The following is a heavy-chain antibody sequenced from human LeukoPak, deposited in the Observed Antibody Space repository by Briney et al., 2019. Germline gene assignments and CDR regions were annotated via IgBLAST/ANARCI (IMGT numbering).Heavy chain of an antibody. CDR2: IFTSGHT. Sequence: SETLSLTCTVSGGSMSSYYWSWIRQPAGKGLEWIGRIFTSGHTSYNPSLNSRVTMSVDTSKNQFSLKLSSVTAADTAVYHCARSYDVSGYSVGFDYWGQGILVTVSS. V-gene: IGHV4-4*07. CDR3: ARSYDVSGYSVGFDY. CDR1: GGSMSSYY. J-gene: IGHJ4*02. D-gene: IGHD3-22*01.